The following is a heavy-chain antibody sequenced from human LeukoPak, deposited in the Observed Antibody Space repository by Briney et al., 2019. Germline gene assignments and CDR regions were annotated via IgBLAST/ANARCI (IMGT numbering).Heavy chain of an antibody. V-gene: IGHV3-48*03. D-gene: IGHD3-10*02. CDR1: GFTFSSYE. Sequence: GGSLRLSCAASGFTFSSYEMNWVRQAPGKGLEWVSYISSSGSTIYYADSVKGRFTISRDNAKNSLYLQMNSLRAEDTAVYYCAELGITMIGGVWSKGTTVTISP. CDR2: ISSSGSTI. CDR3: AELGITMIGGV. J-gene: IGHJ6*04.